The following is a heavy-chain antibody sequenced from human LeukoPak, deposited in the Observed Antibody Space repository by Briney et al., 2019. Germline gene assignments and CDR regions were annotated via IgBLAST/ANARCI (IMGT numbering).Heavy chain of an antibody. CDR1: GGSFSGYY. D-gene: IGHD3-3*01. CDR3: ARKGQRGFLEWLPRYYFDY. Sequence: SETLSLTCAVYGGSFSGYYWSWIRQPPGKGLEWIGEINHGGSTNYNPSLKSRVTISVDTSKNQFSLKLSSVTAADTAVYYCARKGQRGFLEWLPRYYFDYWGQGTLVTVSS. CDR2: INHGGST. V-gene: IGHV4-34*01. J-gene: IGHJ4*02.